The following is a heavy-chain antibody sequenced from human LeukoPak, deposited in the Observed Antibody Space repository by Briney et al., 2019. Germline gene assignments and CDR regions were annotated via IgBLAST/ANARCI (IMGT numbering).Heavy chain of an antibody. D-gene: IGHD3-22*01. V-gene: IGHV3-53*01. CDR3: ARCYYDGSGFYYYFDY. CDR2: INSDGST. CDR1: GFVVRSNY. J-gene: IGHJ4*02. Sequence: GGSLRLSCAASGFVVRSNYMSWVRQAPGKGLEWVSVINSDGSTYYADSVKGRFTISRDNPKNTVFLQMGSLRGEDTAVYYCARCYYDGSGFYYYFDYWGQGTLVTVSS.